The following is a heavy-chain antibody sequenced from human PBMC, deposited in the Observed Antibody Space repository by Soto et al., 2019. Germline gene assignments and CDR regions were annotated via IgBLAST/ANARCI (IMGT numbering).Heavy chain of an antibody. CDR3: ARGSTTVTTVDY. V-gene: IGHV4-30-2*01. CDR2: IYHSGST. J-gene: IGHJ4*02. Sequence: SETLSLTFAVSGGSISSGGYSWSWIRQPPGKGLEWIGYIYHSGSTYYNPSLKSRVTISVDRSKNQFSLKLSSVTAADTAVYYCARGSTTVTTVDYWGQGTLVTVS. CDR1: GGSISSGGYS. D-gene: IGHD4-17*01.